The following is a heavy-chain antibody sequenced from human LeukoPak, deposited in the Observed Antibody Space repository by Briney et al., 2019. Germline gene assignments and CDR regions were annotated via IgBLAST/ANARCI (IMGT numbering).Heavy chain of an antibody. CDR3: ARDVARSGDLFGWFDP. V-gene: IGHV4-59*11. CDR1: GGSMSSRY. D-gene: IGHD3-10*01. J-gene: IGHJ5*02. CDR2: VYYSGTT. Sequence: PSETLSLTCTVSGGSMSSRYWSWIRHPPGKGLEGIGYVYYSGTTNSNPSLQSRVTISVDTSKNQFSLNLRSVTAADTAVYYCARDVARSGDLFGWFDPWGQGTLVIVSS.